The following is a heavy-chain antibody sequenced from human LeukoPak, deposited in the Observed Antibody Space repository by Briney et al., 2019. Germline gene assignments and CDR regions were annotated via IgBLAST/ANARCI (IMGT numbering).Heavy chain of an antibody. V-gene: IGHV4-59*02. CDR1: GVSVGSYF. CDR2: VYYSGST. Sequence: PSETLSLTCTVSGVSVGSYFWNWFRQPPGKGLEWIGYVYYSGSTNSNPSLKSRVTISVDTSKNRFSLKLSSVTAADTAVYYCARGLAPIGRGSEYFPHWGQGTLVTVSS. CDR3: ARGLAPIGRGSEYFPH. D-gene: IGHD2-15*01. J-gene: IGHJ1*01.